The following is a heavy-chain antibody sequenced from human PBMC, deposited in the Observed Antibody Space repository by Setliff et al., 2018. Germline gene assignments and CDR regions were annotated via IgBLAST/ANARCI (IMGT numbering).Heavy chain of an antibody. CDR2: IWDDGGNK. J-gene: IGHJ4*02. D-gene: IGHD2-15*01. Sequence: WVRQAPGKGLEWVAVIWDDGGNKYHADSVKGRFTISRDNSKNTLYLQMNSLRPEDTAVYYCARTCSGSGCYAGLESWGQGTPVTVSS. V-gene: IGHV3-33*01. CDR3: ARTCSGSGCYAGLES.